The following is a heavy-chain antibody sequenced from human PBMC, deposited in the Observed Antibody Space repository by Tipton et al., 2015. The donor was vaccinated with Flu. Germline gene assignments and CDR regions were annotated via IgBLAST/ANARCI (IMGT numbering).Heavy chain of an antibody. Sequence: SLRLSCAASGFTFSSYWMSWVRQAPGKGLEWVANIKQDGSEKYYVDSVKGRFTISRDNAKNSLYLQMNSLRAEDTALYYCAREVQAAAGICFDYWGQGTLVTVSS. CDR3: AREVQAAAGICFDY. J-gene: IGHJ4*02. CDR1: GFTFSSYW. D-gene: IGHD6-13*01. CDR2: IKQDGSEK. V-gene: IGHV3-7*03.